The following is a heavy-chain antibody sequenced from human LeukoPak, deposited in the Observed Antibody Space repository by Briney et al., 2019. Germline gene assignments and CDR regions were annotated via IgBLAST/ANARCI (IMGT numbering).Heavy chain of an antibody. J-gene: IGHJ4*02. Sequence: GGSLRLSCAASGFPFSAYSMHWIRQVPGQGLEWVAIVRYDGANRYYADPVKGRFTISRDNSKNTLYLQMNSLRAEDTAVYYCAKAPYYYDSSGYYFGYWGQGTLVTVSS. V-gene: IGHV3-30*02. D-gene: IGHD3-22*01. CDR2: VRYDGANR. CDR3: AKAPYYYDSSGYYFGY. CDR1: GFPFSAYS.